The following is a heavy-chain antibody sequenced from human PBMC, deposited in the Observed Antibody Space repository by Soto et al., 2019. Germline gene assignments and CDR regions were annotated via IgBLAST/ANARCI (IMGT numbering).Heavy chain of an antibody. CDR2: IYPGDSDT. CDR1: GYSFTSYW. J-gene: IGHJ6*03. V-gene: IGHV5-51*01. Sequence: LGESLKISCKGSGYSFTSYWIGWVRQMPGKGLEWMGIIYPGDSDTRYSPSFQGQVTISADKSISTAYLQWSSLKASDTAMYYCARHSRYFDWLSDGSLGYYCYMDVWGKGTTVTVSS. D-gene: IGHD3-9*01. CDR3: ARHSRYFDWLSDGSLGYYCYMDV.